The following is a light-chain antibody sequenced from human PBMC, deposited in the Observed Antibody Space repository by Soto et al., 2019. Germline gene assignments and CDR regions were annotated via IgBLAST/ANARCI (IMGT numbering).Light chain of an antibody. Sequence: EIVLTQSPGTLSLSPGERATLSCRASQSVSSSYLAWYQQKPGQAPRLLIYGASSRATGIPDRFSGSGSGTDFTLTISRLEPEDFALYYCQQYGSSLITFGQRTRL. CDR3: QQYGSSLIT. CDR1: QSVSSSY. J-gene: IGKJ5*01. CDR2: GAS. V-gene: IGKV3-20*01.